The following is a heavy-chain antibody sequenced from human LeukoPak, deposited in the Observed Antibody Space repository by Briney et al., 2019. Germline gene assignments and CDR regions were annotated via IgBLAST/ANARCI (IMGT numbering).Heavy chain of an antibody. V-gene: IGHV3-30*02. CDR3: ARYGNAFDY. D-gene: IGHD2-15*01. J-gene: IGHJ4*02. CDR2: IRYDGSNK. CDR1: GFTFSRYG. Sequence: GGSLRLSCAASGFTFSRYGMHWVRQPPGRGLEWVAFIRYDGSNKHYADSVKGRFTISRDNSKHTLFLQMNSVRAEDTALYYCARYGNAFDYWGPGTLVTISS.